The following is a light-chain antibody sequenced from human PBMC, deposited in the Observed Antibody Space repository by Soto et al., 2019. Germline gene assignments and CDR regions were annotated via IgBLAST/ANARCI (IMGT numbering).Light chain of an antibody. CDR2: WAA. V-gene: IGKV4-1*01. J-gene: IGKJ5*01. CDR1: QSVLFSSNNKNY. CDR3: QQYYSRIT. Sequence: DIVMTQSPDSLAVSLGERATINCKSSQSVLFSSNNKNYLAWYQQKAGQPPKLLIYWAATRESGVPDRFSGSGSGTDFTLTISSLQAEDVAVYYCQQYYSRITFGQGTRLEIK.